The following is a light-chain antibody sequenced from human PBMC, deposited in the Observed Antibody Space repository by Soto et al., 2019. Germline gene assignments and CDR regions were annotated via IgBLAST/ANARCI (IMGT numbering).Light chain of an antibody. CDR1: QSVSSNN. CDR3: QQYGRSPFT. V-gene: IGKV3-20*01. J-gene: IGKJ3*01. CDR2: GAS. Sequence: EIVLTQSPGTLSLSPGERATLSCRASQSVSSNNLAWYQQRPGQAPRVVIYGASTRATGIPERFSGSGSGTDFPLTISRLEPEDFAVYSGQQYGRSPFTFGPGTKVDIK.